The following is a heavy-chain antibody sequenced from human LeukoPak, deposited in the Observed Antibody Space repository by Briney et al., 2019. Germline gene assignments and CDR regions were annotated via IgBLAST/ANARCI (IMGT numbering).Heavy chain of an antibody. Sequence: GGSLRLSCAASGFTFSSYGMHWVRQAPGEGLEWVAVIWYDGSNKYYADSVKGRFTISRDNSKNTLYLQMNSLRAEDAAVYYCARESWYSSSWYAPGMGYYFDYWGQGTLVTVSS. J-gene: IGHJ4*02. D-gene: IGHD6-13*01. CDR3: ARESWYSSSWYAPGMGYYFDY. CDR2: IWYDGSNK. CDR1: GFTFSSYG. V-gene: IGHV3-33*01.